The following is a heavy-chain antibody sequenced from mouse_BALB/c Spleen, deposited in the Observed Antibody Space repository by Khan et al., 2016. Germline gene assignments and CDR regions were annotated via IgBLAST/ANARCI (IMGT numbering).Heavy chain of an antibody. V-gene: IGHV9-3-1*01. J-gene: IGHJ3*01. Sequence: QIQLVQSGPELKKPGETVKISCKASGYTFTNFGMNWVKQAPGKGLKWMGWINTYTGEPTYADDFKGRFAFSLETSASTAYLQLNNLKNEDSATEFCAKLTGNAWFAYWGQGTLVTVSA. CDR3: AKLTGNAWFAY. CDR1: GYTFTNFG. CDR2: INTYTGEP. D-gene: IGHD4-1*01.